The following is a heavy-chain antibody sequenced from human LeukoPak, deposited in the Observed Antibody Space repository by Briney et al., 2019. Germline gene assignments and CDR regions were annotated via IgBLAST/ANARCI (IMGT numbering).Heavy chain of an antibody. D-gene: IGHD4-17*01. CDR1: NGSIGSYY. CDR3: ARSHDGQALYYFDY. V-gene: IGHV4-59*01. CDR2: IYYSGST. J-gene: IGHJ4*02. Sequence: SETLSLTCTVSNGSIGSYYWSWIRQPPGKGLEWIGYIYYSGSTYYNPSLKSRVTISVDTSKDQFSLKLSSVTAADTAVYYCARSHDGQALYYFDYWGQGTLVTVSS.